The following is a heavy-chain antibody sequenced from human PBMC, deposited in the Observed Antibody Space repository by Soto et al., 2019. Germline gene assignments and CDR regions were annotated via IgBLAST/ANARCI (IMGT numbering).Heavy chain of an antibody. CDR2: ITRDNAI. CDR3: ARDGSGRFFEY. J-gene: IGHJ4*02. CDR1: GFIFSTYD. D-gene: IGHD3-10*01. V-gene: IGHV3-48*01. Sequence: PGGSLRLSCAASGFIFSTYDMNWVRQAPGKGLEWISYITRDNAIYYADSVKGRFTISRDNGKNSLYLQMDSLRAEDTAVYYCARDGSGRFFEYWGQGTLVTVSS.